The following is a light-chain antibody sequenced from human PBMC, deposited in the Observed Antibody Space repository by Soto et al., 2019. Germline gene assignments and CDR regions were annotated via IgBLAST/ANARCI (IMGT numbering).Light chain of an antibody. CDR1: TSNIGSNY. CDR3: TTWDDSLSGRV. CDR2: RNN. J-gene: IGLJ3*02. V-gene: IGLV1-47*01. Sequence: QAVVIQPPSLSGTPGQRVTISCSGTTSNIGSNYVYWYQQLPGTAPKLLIYRNNQRPSGVPDRFSGSKSGTSASLAISGLRSDDEADFYCTTWDDSLSGRVFGGGTKLTVL.